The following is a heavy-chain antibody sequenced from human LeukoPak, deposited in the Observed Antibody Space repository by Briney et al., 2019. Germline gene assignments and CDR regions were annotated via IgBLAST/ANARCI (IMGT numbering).Heavy chain of an antibody. D-gene: IGHD2-2*03. Sequence: RGSLRLSCAASGFTFSSYGMHWVRQAPGKGLEWVAFIRCDGSNKYYADSVKGRFTISRDNSKNTLYLQMNSLRAEDTAVYYCATLDIVVVPAARNAFDIWGQGTMVTVSS. J-gene: IGHJ3*02. V-gene: IGHV3-30*02. CDR1: GFTFSSYG. CDR2: IRCDGSNK. CDR3: ATLDIVVVPAARNAFDI.